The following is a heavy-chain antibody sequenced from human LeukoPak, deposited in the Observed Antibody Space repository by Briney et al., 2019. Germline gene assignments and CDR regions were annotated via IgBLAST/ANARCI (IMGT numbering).Heavy chain of an antibody. D-gene: IGHD6-13*01. CDR1: GVTFSSYA. CDR3: ARADWVAAAGRRGYYFDY. Sequence: SSVKVSCKASGVTFSSYAISWVRQAPGQGLEWMGGIIPIFGTANYAQKFQGRVTITADKSTSTAYMELSSLRSEDTAVYYCARADWVAAAGRRGYYFDYWGQGTLVTVSS. CDR2: IIPIFGTA. J-gene: IGHJ4*02. V-gene: IGHV1-69*06.